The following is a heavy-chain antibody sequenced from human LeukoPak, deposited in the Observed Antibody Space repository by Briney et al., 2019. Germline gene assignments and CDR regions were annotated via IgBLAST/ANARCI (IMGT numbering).Heavy chain of an antibody. J-gene: IGHJ6*02. V-gene: IGHV3-15*01. D-gene: IGHD3-10*01. CDR1: GFTFSNAW. Sequence: GGSLRLSCAASGFTFSNAWMSWVRQAPGKGLEWVGRIKSKTDGGTTDYAAPVKGRFTISRDDSKNTLYLQVNSLKTEDTAVYYCTTDRYGSGSYGDYYYYYGMDVWGQGTTVTVSS. CDR3: TTDRYGSGSYGDYYYYYGMDV. CDR2: IKSKTDGGTT.